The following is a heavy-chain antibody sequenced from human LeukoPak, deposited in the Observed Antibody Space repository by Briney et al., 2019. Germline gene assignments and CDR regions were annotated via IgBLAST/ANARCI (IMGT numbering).Heavy chain of an antibody. D-gene: IGHD1-26*01. CDR3: TTTNSGSYYGEGFDY. J-gene: IGHJ4*02. Sequence: PGGYLRLSCAASGFTFSGSAMHWVRQASGKGLEWVGRIRSKANSYATAYAASVKGRFTISRDDSKNTAYLQMNSLKTEDTAVYYCTTTNSGSYYGEGFDYWGQGTLVTVSS. CDR2: IRSKANSYAT. CDR1: GFTFSGSA. V-gene: IGHV3-73*01.